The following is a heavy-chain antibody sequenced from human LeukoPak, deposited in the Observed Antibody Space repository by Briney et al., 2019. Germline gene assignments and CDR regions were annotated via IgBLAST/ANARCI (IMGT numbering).Heavy chain of an antibody. Sequence: GGSLRLSCAASGFTFSSYEMNWVRQAPGKGLEWVSYISSSSSYIYYADSVKGRFTISRDNAKNSLYLQMNSLRAEDTAVYYCARDRTADAAVDTGYFDYWGQGTLVTVSS. CDR3: ARDRTADAAVDTGYFDY. D-gene: IGHD6-13*01. J-gene: IGHJ4*02. CDR1: GFTFSSYE. V-gene: IGHV3-21*05. CDR2: ISSSSSYI.